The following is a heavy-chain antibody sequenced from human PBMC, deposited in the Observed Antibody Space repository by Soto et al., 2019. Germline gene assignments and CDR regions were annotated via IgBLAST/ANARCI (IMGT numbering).Heavy chain of an antibody. CDR3: VKDTSSSPYYMDV. CDR1: GLKFSNFA. Sequence: PGGSLRLSCAASGLKFSNFAMGWVSKTPGKGLEWVSEITGSTGSTYYADSVRGRFFISRDNSKNTLHLQMNSLRVEDTAVYYCVKDTSSSPYYMDVWGKGTTVTVS. CDR2: ITGSTGST. V-gene: IGHV3-23*01. J-gene: IGHJ6*03. D-gene: IGHD2-2*01.